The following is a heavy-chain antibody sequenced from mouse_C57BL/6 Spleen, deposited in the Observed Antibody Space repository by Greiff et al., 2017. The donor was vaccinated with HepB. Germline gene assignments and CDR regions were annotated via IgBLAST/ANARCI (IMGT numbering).Heavy chain of an antibody. Sequence: EVMLVESGGGLVKPGGSLKLSCAASGFTFSSYAMSWVRQTPEKRLEWVATISDGGSYTSYPDNVKGRFTISRDKAENNLYLQMSHLKSEDTAMYYCERGGGTYYFDYWGQGTTLTVSS. CDR3: ERGGGTYYFDY. CDR1: GFTFSSYA. V-gene: IGHV5-4*03. CDR2: ISDGGSYT. J-gene: IGHJ2*01. D-gene: IGHD4-1*01.